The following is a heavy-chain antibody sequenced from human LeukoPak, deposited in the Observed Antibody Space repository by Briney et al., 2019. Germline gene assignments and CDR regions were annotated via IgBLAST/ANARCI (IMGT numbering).Heavy chain of an antibody. D-gene: IGHD3-10*01. CDR1: GYTLTELS. CDR2: INPKNGYA. J-gene: IGHJ5*02. Sequence: GASVKVSCKVSGYTLTELSMHWVRQVPGQGFEWLGWINPKNGYATYAGNFLGRLTMTSDKSTSTISMDLISLRSDDTAIYYCAKAGRSDYFLRWFDPWGQGTLVTVSS. CDR3: AKAGRSDYFLRWFDP. V-gene: IGHV1-2*02.